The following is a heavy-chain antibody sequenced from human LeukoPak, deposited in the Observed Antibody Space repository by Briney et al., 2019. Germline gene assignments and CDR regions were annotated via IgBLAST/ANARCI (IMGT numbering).Heavy chain of an antibody. J-gene: IGHJ4*02. CDR1: GFTFSSYA. CDR2: ISYDGSNK. D-gene: IGHD3-22*01. V-gene: IGHV3-30*04. Sequence: GGSLRLSCAASGFTFSSYAMHWVRQAPGKGLEWVAVISYDGSNKYYADSVKGRFTISRDNSKNTLYLQINSPRAEDTAVYYCAREGWDSMIVVVIALDYWGQGTLVTVSS. CDR3: AREGWDSMIVVVIALDY.